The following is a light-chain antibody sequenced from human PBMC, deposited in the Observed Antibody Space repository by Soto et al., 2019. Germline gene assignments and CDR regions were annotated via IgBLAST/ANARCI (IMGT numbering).Light chain of an antibody. CDR1: QSVSSS. V-gene: IGKV3-11*01. Sequence: EIVLTQSPATLSLSPGERATLSCRASQSVSSSLAWYQQKSGQGPRLLIYDASNRATGIPARFSGSGSGTDFTLTIGSLEPEDFAVYYCHQRANWPPTFGQGTRLEIK. CDR2: DAS. CDR3: HQRANWPPT. J-gene: IGKJ2*01.